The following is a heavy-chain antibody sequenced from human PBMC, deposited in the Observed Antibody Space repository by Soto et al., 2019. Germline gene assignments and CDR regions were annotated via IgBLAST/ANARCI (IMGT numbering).Heavy chain of an antibody. CDR3: ANRVSLQDKYSGYDYYFDY. D-gene: IGHD5-12*01. CDR1: GFTFSSYA. CDR2: ISGSGGST. Sequence: GGSLRLSCAASGFTFSSYAISWVRQAPGKGLEWVSAISGSGGSTYYADSVKGRFTISRDNSKNTLYLQMNSLRAEDTAVYYCANRVSLQDKYSGYDYYFDYWGQGTLVTVSS. J-gene: IGHJ4*02. V-gene: IGHV3-23*01.